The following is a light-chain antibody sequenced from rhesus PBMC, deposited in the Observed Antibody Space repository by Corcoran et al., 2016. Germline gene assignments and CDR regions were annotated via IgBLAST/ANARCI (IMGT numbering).Light chain of an antibody. CDR2: KAS. CDR1: QTISSW. Sequence: DIQMTQSPSSLSASVGDTVTITCRASQTISSWVDWYQKKPGKDPKLLISKASTLQSGVPSRFRVGGAGTEFTLSISSLQPEDPATYYCLQYKDTPWTFGQGTKVEI. CDR3: LQYKDTPWT. J-gene: IGKJ1*01. V-gene: IGKV1-22*01.